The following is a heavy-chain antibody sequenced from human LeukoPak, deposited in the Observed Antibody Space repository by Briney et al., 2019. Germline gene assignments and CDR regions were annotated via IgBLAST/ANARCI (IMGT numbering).Heavy chain of an antibody. CDR2: ISAYNGNT. CDR1: GYTFTSYG. D-gene: IGHD3-22*01. Sequence: ASVKVSCKASGYTFTSYGISWVRQAPGQGLEWMGWISAYNGNTNYAQKLQGRVTMTTDTSTSTAYMELRSLRSDDTAVYYCARVPPYYDSSGYYYQDNWFDPWGQGTLVTASS. CDR3: ARVPPYYDSSGYYYQDNWFDP. V-gene: IGHV1-18*01. J-gene: IGHJ5*02.